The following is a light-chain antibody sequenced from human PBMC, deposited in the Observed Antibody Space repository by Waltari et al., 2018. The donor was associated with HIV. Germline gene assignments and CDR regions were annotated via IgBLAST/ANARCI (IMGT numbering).Light chain of an antibody. J-gene: IGLJ2*01. V-gene: IGLV1-40*01. Sequence: QSVLTQPPSVSGAPGQRVTISCPGPRPNIGANSDVHWYQQFPGTAPKLLLSGNNDRPSGVPDRFSGSRSGTSASLAITGLQADDEADYYCQSYDSSLSGSVVFGGGTKLTVL. CDR1: RPNIGANSD. CDR3: QSYDSSLSGSVV. CDR2: GNN.